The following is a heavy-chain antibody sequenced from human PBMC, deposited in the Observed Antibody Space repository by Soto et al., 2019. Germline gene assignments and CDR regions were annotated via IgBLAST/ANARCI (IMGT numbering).Heavy chain of an antibody. CDR1: GGSISSGGYS. D-gene: IGHD6-13*01. Sequence: SETLSLTCAVSGGSISSGGYSWSWIRQPPGKGLAWIGYIYHSGSTYYNPSLKSRVTISVDRSKNQFSRKLSSVTAADTAVYYCARARSSSWSYYYYGMDVWGQGTTVTFSS. CDR3: ARARSSSWSYYYYGMDV. V-gene: IGHV4-30-2*01. CDR2: IYHSGST. J-gene: IGHJ6*02.